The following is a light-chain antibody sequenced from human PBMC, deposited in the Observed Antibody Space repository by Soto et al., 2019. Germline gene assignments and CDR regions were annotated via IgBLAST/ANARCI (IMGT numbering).Light chain of an antibody. CDR2: NVF. CDR3: TSYTSSKTYV. CDR1: SSDVGGYNY. Sequence: QSALTQPASVSGSPGQSITISCTGTSSDVGGYNYVFWYQQHPGQAPKLIIYNVFNRPSGVSYRFSGSKSGNTASLTISGLQTEDDADYYCTSYTSSKTYVFGSGTKVTVL. V-gene: IGLV2-14*03. J-gene: IGLJ1*01.